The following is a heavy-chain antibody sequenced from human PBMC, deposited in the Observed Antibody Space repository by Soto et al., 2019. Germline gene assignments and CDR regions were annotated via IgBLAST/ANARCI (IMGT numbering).Heavy chain of an antibody. Sequence: QVQLVQSGAEVKKPGCSVKVSCKASGGTFSSYAISWVRQAPGQGLEWMGGIIPIFGKANYAQKFQGRVTITADESTSKAYRELSSLRSEDTAVYYCARARMSSGWDGVQNFGYWGQGTLVTVSS. CDR2: IIPIFGKA. V-gene: IGHV1-69*01. D-gene: IGHD6-19*01. CDR3: ARARMSSGWDGVQNFGY. CDR1: GGTFSSYA. J-gene: IGHJ4*02.